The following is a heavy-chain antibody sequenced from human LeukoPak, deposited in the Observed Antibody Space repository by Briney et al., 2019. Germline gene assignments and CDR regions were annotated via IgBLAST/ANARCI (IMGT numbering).Heavy chain of an antibody. D-gene: IGHD2-21*02. CDR2: ISSSSTI. J-gene: IGHJ4*02. CDR3: ARAPTGGDARFDY. Sequence: PGGSLRLSCAASGFTFSSYSMNWVRQAPGKGLEWVSYISSSSTIYYADSVKGRFTISRDNAKNSLYLQMNSLRAEDTAVYYCARAPTGGDARFDYWGQGTLVTVSS. CDR1: GFTFSSYS. V-gene: IGHV3-48*01.